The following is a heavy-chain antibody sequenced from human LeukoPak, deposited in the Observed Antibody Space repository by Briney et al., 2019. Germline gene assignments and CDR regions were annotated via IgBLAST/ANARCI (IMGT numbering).Heavy chain of an antibody. CDR3: ARDLFGVAGVDY. D-gene: IGHD3-3*01. V-gene: IGHV3-21*01. Sequence: PGGSLRLSCAASGFTFSSYSMNWVRQAPGKGLEWVSSISSSSSYVYYADSVKGRFTISRDNAKNSQYMQMNSLRPEDTAVYYCARDLFGVAGVDYWGQGTLVTVSS. J-gene: IGHJ4*02. CDR2: ISSSSSYV. CDR1: GFTFSSYS.